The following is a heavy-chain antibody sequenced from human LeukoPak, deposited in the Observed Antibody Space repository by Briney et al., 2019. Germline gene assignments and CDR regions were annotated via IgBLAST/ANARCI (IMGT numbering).Heavy chain of an antibody. CDR1: GFTFSSYS. CDR2: ISSSSNTI. J-gene: IGHJ6*02. Sequence: GGSLRLSCAASGFTFSSYSMNWVRQAPGKGLEWLSYISSSSNTIYYADSVKGRFTISRDNTKNSLSLQMDSLRVEDTAVYYCARDRGPQSYYYYGMDVWGQGTTVTVSS. V-gene: IGHV3-48*01. D-gene: IGHD3-10*01. CDR3: ARDRGPQSYYYYGMDV.